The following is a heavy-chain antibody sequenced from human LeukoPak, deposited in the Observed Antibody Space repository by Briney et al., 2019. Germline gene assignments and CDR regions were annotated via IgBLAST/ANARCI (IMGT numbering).Heavy chain of an antibody. CDR3: AREAGLTVTTIRWGYFDY. CDR2: ISGSGGST. Sequence: PGGSLRLSCAASGFTFSSFAMSWVRQAPGKGLEWVSAISGSGGSTFYADSVKGRFTISRDNSKNTLYLQMNSLRAEDTAVYYCAREAGLTVTTIRWGYFDYWGQGTLVTVSS. D-gene: IGHD4-17*01. J-gene: IGHJ4*02. V-gene: IGHV3-23*01. CDR1: GFTFSSFA.